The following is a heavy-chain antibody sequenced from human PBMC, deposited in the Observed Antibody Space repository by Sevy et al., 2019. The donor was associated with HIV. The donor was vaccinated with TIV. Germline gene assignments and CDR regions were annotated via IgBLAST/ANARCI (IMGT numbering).Heavy chain of an antibody. Sequence: GGSLRLSCAASGFTFSSYEMNWVRRAPVKGLEWVSYVSSSGSTIYYADSVKGRFTISRDNAKNSLYLQMNSLRAEDTAVYYCARAGQLWSRPSRCFDYWGQGTLVTVSS. J-gene: IGHJ4*02. CDR3: ARAGQLWSRPSRCFDY. D-gene: IGHD5-18*01. V-gene: IGHV3-48*03. CDR2: VSSSGSTI. CDR1: GFTFSSYE.